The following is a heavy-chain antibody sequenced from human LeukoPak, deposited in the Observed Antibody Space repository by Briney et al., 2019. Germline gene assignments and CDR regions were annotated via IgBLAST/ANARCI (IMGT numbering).Heavy chain of an antibody. Sequence: GASVKVSCKASGYTFTSYDINWVRQATGQGLEWMGWMNPSSGNTGYAQKFQGRVSMTRDTSISTAYMELSSLRSEDTAVYYCARGPVEAVFGVSTEDWGQGTTVTASS. V-gene: IGHV1-8*01. CDR3: ARGPVEAVFGVSTED. CDR2: MNPSSGNT. CDR1: GYTFTSYD. J-gene: IGHJ6*02. D-gene: IGHD3-10*02.